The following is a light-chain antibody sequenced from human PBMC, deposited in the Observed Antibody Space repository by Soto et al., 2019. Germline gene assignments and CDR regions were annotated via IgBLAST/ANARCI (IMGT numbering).Light chain of an antibody. J-gene: IGLJ1*01. V-gene: IGLV2-14*01. CDR3: SSYTSSSTHNYV. CDR2: EVS. CDR1: SSDVGGYNY. Sequence: QSALTQPASVSGSPGQSITISCTGTSSDVGGYNYVSWHQQHPGKAPKLMIYEVSNRPSGVSNRFSGSKSGNTASLTISGLQAEDEADYYCSSYTSSSTHNYVFGTGTKLTVL.